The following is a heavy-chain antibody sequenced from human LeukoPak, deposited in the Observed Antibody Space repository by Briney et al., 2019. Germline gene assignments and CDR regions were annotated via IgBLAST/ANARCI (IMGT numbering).Heavy chain of an antibody. V-gene: IGHV4-34*01. D-gene: IGHD2-2*01. J-gene: IGHJ4*02. CDR1: GGSFSGYY. CDR2: INHSGST. CDR3: ARRSDIVVVPAATHFDY. Sequence: SETLSLTCAVYGGSFSGYYWSWSRQPAGKGLQWIGEINHSGSTNYNPSLKSRVTISVDTSKNQFSLKLSSVTAADTAVYYCARRSDIVVVPAATHFDYWGQGTLVTVSS.